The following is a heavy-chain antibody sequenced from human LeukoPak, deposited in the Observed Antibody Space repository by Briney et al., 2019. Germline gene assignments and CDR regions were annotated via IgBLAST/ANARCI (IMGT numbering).Heavy chain of an antibody. Sequence: SETLSLTCTVSGGSISSSRSYYWGWIRQPPGKGLEWIGSIYYSGSTYYNPSLKSRVTISVDRSKNQFSLKLSSVTAADTAVYYCARAQSRVVVPAALKEGAPNNWFDPWGQGTLVTVSS. D-gene: IGHD2-2*01. CDR2: IYYSGST. CDR3: ARAQSRVVVPAALKEGAPNNWFDP. J-gene: IGHJ5*02. V-gene: IGHV4-39*07. CDR1: GGSISSSRSYY.